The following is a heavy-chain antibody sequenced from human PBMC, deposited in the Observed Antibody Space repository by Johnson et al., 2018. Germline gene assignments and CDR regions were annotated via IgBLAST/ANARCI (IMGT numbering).Heavy chain of an antibody. D-gene: IGHD3-16*01. V-gene: IGHV1-46*01. CDR1: GYTFTSYY. Sequence: VQLVETGAEVKKPGASVKVSCTASGYTFTSYYMHWVRQAPGQAREWMGIINPSGGRTSTDRKFPGRVTMTRDTSTRTAYREVSRLRSEGTAVYSCAREGGAVVHRLDYYYYGMDVWGQGTTVTVSS. CDR3: AREGGAVVHRLDYYYYGMDV. CDR2: INPSGGRT. J-gene: IGHJ6*02.